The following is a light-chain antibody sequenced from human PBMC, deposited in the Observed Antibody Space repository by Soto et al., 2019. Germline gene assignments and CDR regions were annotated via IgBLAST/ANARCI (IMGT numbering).Light chain of an antibody. CDR1: YSDIGAYNY. V-gene: IGLV2-8*01. J-gene: IGLJ1*01. Sequence: QSVLTQPPSASGSPGQSVTIPCTGTYSDIGAYNYVSWYQQRPGEAPKLIIYEVSKRPSGVPDRISGSKSGNTASLTISGLQAEDEAYYYCCSYAGSSYYVFGSGTKVNV. CDR3: CSYAGSSYYV. CDR2: EVS.